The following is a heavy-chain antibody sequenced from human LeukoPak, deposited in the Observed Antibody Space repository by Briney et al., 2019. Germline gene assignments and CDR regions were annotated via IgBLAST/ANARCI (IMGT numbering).Heavy chain of an antibody. J-gene: IGHJ4*02. CDR3: AREAVTYYDILTGSPSFDY. V-gene: IGHV4-34*01. CDR2: INHSGST. D-gene: IGHD3-9*01. Sequence: SETLSLTCAVYGGSFSGYYWSWIRQPPGKGLEWIGEINHSGSTNYNPSLKSRVTISVDTSKNQFSLKLSSVTAADTAVYYCAREAVTYYDILTGSPSFDYWDQGTLVTVSS. CDR1: GGSFSGYY.